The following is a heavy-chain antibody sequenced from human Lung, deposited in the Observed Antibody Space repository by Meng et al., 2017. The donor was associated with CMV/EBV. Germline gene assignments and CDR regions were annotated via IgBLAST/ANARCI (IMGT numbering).Heavy chain of an antibody. Sequence: ASGFTFSSFGMHWVRQAPGKALEWVAVISYHERNKFYGDSVKGRFTVSRDNSKSTLYLHVDSLRPDDTAVYYCAKEDCSGATCSLDKWGQGTLVTVSS. J-gene: IGHJ4*02. CDR3: AKEDCSGATCSLDK. CDR1: GFTFSSFG. V-gene: IGHV3-30*18. CDR2: ISYHERNK. D-gene: IGHD2-15*01.